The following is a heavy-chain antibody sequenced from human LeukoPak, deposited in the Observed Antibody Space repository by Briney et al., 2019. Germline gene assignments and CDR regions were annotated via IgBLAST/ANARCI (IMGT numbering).Heavy chain of an antibody. V-gene: IGHV1-69*06. J-gene: IGHJ4*02. CDR3: ATLPDFDY. CDR1: GGTFSSYA. Sequence: SVKVSCKASGGTFSSYAISWVRQAPGQGLEWMGGIIPIFGTANYAQKFQGRVTMTEDTSTDTAYMELSSLRSEDTAVYYCATLPDFDYWGQGTLVTVSS. CDR2: IIPIFGTA.